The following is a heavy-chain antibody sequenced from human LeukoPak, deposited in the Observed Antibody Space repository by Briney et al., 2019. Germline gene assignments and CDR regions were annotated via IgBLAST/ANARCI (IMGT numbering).Heavy chain of an antibody. Sequence: ASVKVSCKASGYTFTSYGISWVRQAPGQGLEWMGWISAYNGNTNYAQKLQGRVTMTTDTSTSTAYMELRSLRPDDTAVYYCARDGQWELLRQGDFQHWGQGTLVTVSS. J-gene: IGHJ1*01. V-gene: IGHV1-18*01. D-gene: IGHD1-26*01. CDR3: ARDGQWELLRQGDFQH. CDR1: GYTFTSYG. CDR2: ISAYNGNT.